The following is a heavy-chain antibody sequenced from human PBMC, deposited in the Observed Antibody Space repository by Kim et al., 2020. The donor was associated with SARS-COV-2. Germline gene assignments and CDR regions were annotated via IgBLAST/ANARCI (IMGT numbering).Heavy chain of an antibody. Sequence: GGSLRLSCAASGFTFSTSWMNWVRQAPGKGLEWVANIKPAGSNTYYVDSVRGRCIISRDNAKNLLYLQMNSLRVGDTAVYHCRGGRRSSYWGQGTLVSVS. CDR3: RGGRRSSY. J-gene: IGHJ4*02. V-gene: IGHV3-7*03. CDR2: IKPAGSNT. D-gene: IGHD6-13*01. CDR1: GFTFSTSW.